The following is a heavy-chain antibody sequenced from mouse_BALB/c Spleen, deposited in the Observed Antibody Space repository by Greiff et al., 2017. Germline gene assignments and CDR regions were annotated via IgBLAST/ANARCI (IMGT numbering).Heavy chain of an antibody. CDR3: ARYDAMDY. CDR2: ISSGGSYT. CDR1: GFTFSSYG. Sequence: EVNVVESGGGLVKPGGSLKLSCAASGFTFSSYGMSWVRQTPDKRLEWVATISSGGSYTYYPDSVKGRFTISRDNAKNTLYLQMSSLKSEDTAMYYCARYDAMDYWGQGTSVTVSS. J-gene: IGHJ4*01. D-gene: IGHD2-14*01. V-gene: IGHV5-6*03.